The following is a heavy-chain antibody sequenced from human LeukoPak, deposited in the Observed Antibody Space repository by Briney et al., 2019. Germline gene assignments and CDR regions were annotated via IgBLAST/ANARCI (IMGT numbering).Heavy chain of an antibody. Sequence: ASVKVSCKASGYTFTGYYMHWVRQAPGQGLEWMGRINPNSGGTNFAQKFQGRVTMTRDTSISTAYMELSRLRSDDTAVYYCARDKPPNRFGELLPYYGMDVWGQGTTVTVSS. CDR1: GYTFTGYY. CDR2: INPNSGGT. V-gene: IGHV1-2*06. CDR3: ARDKPPNRFGELLPYYGMDV. D-gene: IGHD3-10*01. J-gene: IGHJ6*02.